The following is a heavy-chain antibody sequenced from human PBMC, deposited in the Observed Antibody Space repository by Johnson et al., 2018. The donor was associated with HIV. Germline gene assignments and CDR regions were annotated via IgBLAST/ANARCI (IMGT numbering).Heavy chain of an antibody. Sequence: NSWDGGNTYYADSVKGRFTISRDNSKNTLYLHMSSLRLEDTAVYYCAFEEPYSAAAGIDAFDIWGQGTMVTVSS. CDR2: NSWDGGNT. D-gene: IGHD6-13*01. CDR3: AFEEPYSAAAGIDAFDI. J-gene: IGHJ3*02. V-gene: IGHV3-23*01.